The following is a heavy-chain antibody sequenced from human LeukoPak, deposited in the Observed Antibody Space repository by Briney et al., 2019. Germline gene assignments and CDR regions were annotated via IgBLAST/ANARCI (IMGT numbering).Heavy chain of an antibody. CDR3: ARRSSTLFDP. V-gene: IGHV4-59*01. CDR2: IYYSGST. CDR1: GVSISSYY. J-gene: IGHJ5*02. D-gene: IGHD2-2*01. Sequence: SEILSLTCTVSGVSISSYYWSWIRQPPGKGLEWIGYIYYSGSTNYNPSLKSRVTISVDTSKNQFSLKLSSVTAADTAVYYCARRSSTLFDPWGQGTLVTVSS.